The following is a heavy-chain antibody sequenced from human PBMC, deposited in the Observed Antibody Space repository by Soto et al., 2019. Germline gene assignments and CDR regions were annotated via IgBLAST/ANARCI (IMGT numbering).Heavy chain of an antibody. CDR1: GGTLSSYA. D-gene: IGHD5-12*01. Sequence: SVKVSCKASGGTLSSYAISWVRQAPGQGLEWMGGIIPIFGTANYAQKFQGRVTITADESTSTAYMELSSLRSEDTAVYYCARVVEMATIMAYFDYWGQGTLVTVSS. J-gene: IGHJ4*02. V-gene: IGHV1-69*13. CDR3: ARVVEMATIMAYFDY. CDR2: IIPIFGTA.